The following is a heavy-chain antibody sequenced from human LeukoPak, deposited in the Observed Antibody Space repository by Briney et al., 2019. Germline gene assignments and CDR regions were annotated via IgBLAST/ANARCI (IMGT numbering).Heavy chain of an antibody. CDR1: GGSISSYY. CDR2: IYYSGST. J-gene: IGHJ3*02. CDR3: ARPGYDAFDI. V-gene: IGHV4-39*01. Sequence: SETLSLTCTVSGGSISSYYWGWIRQPPGKGLEWIGSIYYSGSTYYNPSLKSRVTISVDTSKNQFSLRLSSVTAADTAVYYCARPGYDAFDIWGQGTMVTVSS. D-gene: IGHD3-10*01.